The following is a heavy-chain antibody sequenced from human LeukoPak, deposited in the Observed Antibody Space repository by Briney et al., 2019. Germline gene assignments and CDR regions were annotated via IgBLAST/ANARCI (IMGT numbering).Heavy chain of an antibody. CDR1: GFTFNSYA. CDR2: ISYDGSNK. J-gene: IGHJ3*02. Sequence: GGSLRLSCAASGFTFNSYAMHWVRQAPGKGLEWVAVISYDGSNKYYADSVKGRFTISRDNSKNTLYLQMNSLRAEDTAVYYCARSPIAAAGMSSAFDIWGQGTMVTVSS. D-gene: IGHD6-13*01. CDR3: ARSPIAAAGMSSAFDI. V-gene: IGHV3-30*01.